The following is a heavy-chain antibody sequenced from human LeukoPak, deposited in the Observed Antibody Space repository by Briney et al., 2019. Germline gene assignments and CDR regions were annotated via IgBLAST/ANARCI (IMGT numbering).Heavy chain of an antibody. Sequence: GASVKVSCKASGYTFTSYYMHWVRQAPGQGLEWMGRIIPILGIANYAQKFQGRVTITADKSTSTAYMELSSLRSEDTAVYYCARKVGIAAAGTRPSWESWGQGTLVTVSS. CDR2: IIPILGIA. CDR1: GYTFTSYY. CDR3: ARKVGIAAAGTRPSWES. D-gene: IGHD6-13*01. V-gene: IGHV1-69*02. J-gene: IGHJ5*02.